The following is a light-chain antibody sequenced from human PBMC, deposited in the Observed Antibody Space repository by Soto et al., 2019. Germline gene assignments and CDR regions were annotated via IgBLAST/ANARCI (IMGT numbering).Light chain of an antibody. V-gene: IGKV3-15*01. CDR2: SAS. CDR3: QQGHSWPLT. Sequence: EIVMTQSPATLSVSPGERATLSCRASQSISTELAWYQQKTGQPPRLLIYSASTRATCIPARFTGSGSGSEFTLTISGLQSEDFAVYYCQQGHSWPLTFGQGTRLEI. J-gene: IGKJ2*01. CDR1: QSISTE.